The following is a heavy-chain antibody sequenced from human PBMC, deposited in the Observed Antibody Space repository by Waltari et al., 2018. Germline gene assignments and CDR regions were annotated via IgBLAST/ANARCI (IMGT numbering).Heavy chain of an antibody. J-gene: IGHJ5*02. V-gene: IGHV4-34*01. D-gene: IGHD6-13*01. CDR1: GGSFSGYY. CDR2: INHSGST. CDR3: ARGRSAAAGNAGNWFDP. Sequence: QVQLQQWGAGLLKPSETLSLTCAVYGGSFSGYYWSWIRQPPGKGLEWIGEINHSGSTNYNTSLKSRVTISVDTSKNQFSLKLSSVTAADTAVYYCARGRSAAAGNAGNWFDPWGQGTLVTVSS.